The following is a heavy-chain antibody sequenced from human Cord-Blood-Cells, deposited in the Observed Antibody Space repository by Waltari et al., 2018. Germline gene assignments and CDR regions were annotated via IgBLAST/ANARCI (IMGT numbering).Heavy chain of an antibody. Sequence: QVQLQESGPGLVKPSETLSLTCTVSGGSISSYSWSSIRQPAGKGLEWIGRIYTSGSTNYNPSLKSRVTMSVDTSKNQFSLKLSSVTAADTAVYYCARAHELIAARPSDAFDIWGQGTMVTVSS. D-gene: IGHD6-6*01. J-gene: IGHJ3*02. V-gene: IGHV4-4*07. CDR2: IYTSGST. CDR1: GGSISSYS. CDR3: ARAHELIAARPSDAFDI.